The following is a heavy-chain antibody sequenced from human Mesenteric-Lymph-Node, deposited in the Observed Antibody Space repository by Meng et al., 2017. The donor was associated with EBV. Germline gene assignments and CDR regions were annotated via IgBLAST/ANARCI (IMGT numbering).Heavy chain of an antibody. CDR1: GVSITSSSYY. CDR2: IYSSGNT. V-gene: IGHV4-39*07. Sequence: QVRPQGSGPGLVKPSETLYLTCPVVGVSITSSSYYWGGSRQPPGKGLEWIGSIYSSGNTYYNPSLKSRLTISVDTSKNQFSLKLSSVTAADTAVYYCARRGKVGAGYWGQGTLVTVSS. J-gene: IGHJ4*02. D-gene: IGHD1-26*01. CDR3: ARRGKVGAGY.